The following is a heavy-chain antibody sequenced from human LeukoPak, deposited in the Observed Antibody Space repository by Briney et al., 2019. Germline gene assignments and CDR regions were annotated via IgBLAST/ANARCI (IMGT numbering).Heavy chain of an antibody. D-gene: IGHD3-22*01. CDR2: IDPSDSDT. J-gene: IGHJ4*02. V-gene: IGHV5-51*01. Sequence: GGSLRLSCKGSGYSFATYWIGWVRQKPGKGLEWMGIIDPSDSDTRYSPSFQGQVTISADKSISAAYLQWSSLKASDTAMYYCARLHYDSSGYYYAPFDYWGQGTLVTVSS. CDR1: GYSFATYW. CDR3: ARLHYDSSGYYYAPFDY.